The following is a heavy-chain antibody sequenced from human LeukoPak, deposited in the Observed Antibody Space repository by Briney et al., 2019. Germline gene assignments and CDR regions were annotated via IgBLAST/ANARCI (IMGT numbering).Heavy chain of an antibody. Sequence: PGGSLRLSCAASGFTFSSYAMSWVRQAPGKGLEWVSAISGSGGSTYYADSVKGRFTISRDNSKNTLYLQMNSLRAEDTAVYYCARALIVWDAFDIWGQGTMVTVSS. D-gene: IGHD2-21*01. J-gene: IGHJ3*02. V-gene: IGHV3-23*01. CDR3: ARALIVWDAFDI. CDR1: GFTFSSYA. CDR2: ISGSGGST.